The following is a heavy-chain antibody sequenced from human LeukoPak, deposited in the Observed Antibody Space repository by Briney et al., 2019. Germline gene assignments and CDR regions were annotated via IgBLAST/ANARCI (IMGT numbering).Heavy chain of an antibody. CDR3: AGRGQRYFRD. J-gene: IGHJ1*01. CDR1: GGSFSTDY. V-gene: IGHV4-4*08. CDR2: IYRFGNT. D-gene: IGHD6-25*01. Sequence: SETLSLTCTVSGGSFSTDYCSWIRQPPGKGLEWIGYIYRFGNTDYNPSLMRRVTISLYTSKKQLTLNLTSSTAASMAGYYSAGRGQRYFRDWGQGTLVTVSS.